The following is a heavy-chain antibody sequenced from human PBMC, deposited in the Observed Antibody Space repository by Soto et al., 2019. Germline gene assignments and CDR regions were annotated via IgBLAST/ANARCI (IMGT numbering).Heavy chain of an antibody. D-gene: IGHD6-19*01. V-gene: IGHV3-23*01. CDR1: GFTFSSYA. J-gene: IGHJ5*02. CDR3: AKDQDQWLGENNWFDP. Sequence: GGSLRLSCAASGFTFSSYAMSWVRQAPGKGLEWVSAISGSGGSTYYADSVKGRFTISRDNSKNTLYLQMNSLRAEDTAVYYCAKDQDQWLGENNWFDPWGQGTLVTVSS. CDR2: ISGSGGST.